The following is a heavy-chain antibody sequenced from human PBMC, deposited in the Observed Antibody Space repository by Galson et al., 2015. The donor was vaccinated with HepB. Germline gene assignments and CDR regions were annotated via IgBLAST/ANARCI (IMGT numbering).Heavy chain of an antibody. CDR2: FDPEDGET. Sequence: SVKVSCKVSGYTLTELSMHWVRQAPGKGLEWMGGFDPEDGETIYAQKFQGRVTMTEDTSTDTAYMELSSLRSEDTAVYYCATWSGYFDAFDIWGQGTMVTVSS. V-gene: IGHV1-24*01. CDR1: GYTLTELS. CDR3: ATWSGYFDAFDI. J-gene: IGHJ3*02. D-gene: IGHD3-3*01.